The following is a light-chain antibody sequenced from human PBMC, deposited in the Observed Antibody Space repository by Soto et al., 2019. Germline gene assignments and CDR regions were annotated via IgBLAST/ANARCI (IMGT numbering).Light chain of an antibody. CDR2: EVT. CDR3: SSSAAYNIFYFV. V-gene: IGLV2-8*01. J-gene: IGLJ6*01. Sequence: QSALTQPPSASGSPGQSVTISCTGTSSDVGGYNYVSWYQQYPGRAPKLMIYEVTKRPSGVPDRFSGSKSGNTASLTVSGLQAEDDAYYYCSSSAAYNIFYFVFGGGTMVTVL. CDR1: SSDVGGYNY.